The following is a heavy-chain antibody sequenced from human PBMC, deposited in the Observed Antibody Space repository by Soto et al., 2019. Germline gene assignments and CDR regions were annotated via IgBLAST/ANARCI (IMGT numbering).Heavy chain of an antibody. V-gene: IGHV3-30*18. J-gene: IGHJ6*01. CDR2: ISNDGSNK. CDR3: AKGSSFFYYEYDG. Sequence: WVRQAPGKGLEWVAVISNDGSNKYYADSVKGRFAISRDNSKNTLYLQMNSLRGEETAMYYCAKGSSFFYYEYDG. D-gene: IGHD3-3*02.